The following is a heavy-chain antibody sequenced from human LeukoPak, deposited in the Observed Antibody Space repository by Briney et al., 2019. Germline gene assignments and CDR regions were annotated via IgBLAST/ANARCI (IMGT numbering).Heavy chain of an antibody. J-gene: IGHJ4*02. V-gene: IGHV4-39*01. CDR2: IYYSGST. Sequence: SETLSLTCTVSGGFISSSSYYWGWIRQPPGKGLEWIGSIYYSGSTYYNPSLKSRVTISVDTSKNQFSLKLSSVTAADTAVYCCARHLFGSGYYPDYWGQGTLVTVSS. D-gene: IGHD3-22*01. CDR3: ARHLFGSGYYPDY. CDR1: GGFISSSSYY.